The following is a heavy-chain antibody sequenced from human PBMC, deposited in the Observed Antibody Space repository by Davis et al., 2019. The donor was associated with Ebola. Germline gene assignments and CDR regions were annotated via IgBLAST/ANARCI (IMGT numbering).Heavy chain of an antibody. CDR2: LYSVGST. CDR3: AKDTSNVWFDV. CDR1: GFTVNTNF. Sequence: GGSLRLSCAASGFTVNTNFMSWVRRAPGKGLEWLAILYSVGSTFYADSVKGRFTISRDNSKNTLNLQMNSLRVEDTAIYYCAKDTSNVWFDVWGQGTMVTVSS. V-gene: IGHV3-53*01. D-gene: IGHD6-19*01. J-gene: IGHJ3*01.